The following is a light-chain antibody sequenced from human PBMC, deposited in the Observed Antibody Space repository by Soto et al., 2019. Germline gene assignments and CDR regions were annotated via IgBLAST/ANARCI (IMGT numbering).Light chain of an antibody. CDR1: RNVFTK. CDR2: GAS. Sequence: EKVMTQSPASLSVAPGEKATLGCGASRNVFTKVAWYQQKPGQAPRLLIYGASTRATGIPGRFSGGGSGTEFTLTISSLQSEDVAFYYCQQYDDWPWTFGQGTKVEV. CDR3: QQYDDWPWT. J-gene: IGKJ1*01. V-gene: IGKV3-15*01.